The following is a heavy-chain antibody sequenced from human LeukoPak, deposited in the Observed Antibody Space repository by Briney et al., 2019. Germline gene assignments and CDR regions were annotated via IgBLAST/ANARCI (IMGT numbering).Heavy chain of an antibody. CDR1: GFTFSSYA. CDR2: ISGSGGST. J-gene: IGHJ4*02. D-gene: IGHD3-22*01. V-gene: IGHV3-23*01. CDR3: AKDLTYYYDSSPYDY. Sequence: PGGSLSLSCAASGFTFSSYAMSWVRQAPGKGLEWVSAISGSGGSTYYADSVKGRFTISRDNSKNTLYLQMNSLRAEDTAVYYCAKDLTYYYDSSPYDYWGQGTLVTVSS.